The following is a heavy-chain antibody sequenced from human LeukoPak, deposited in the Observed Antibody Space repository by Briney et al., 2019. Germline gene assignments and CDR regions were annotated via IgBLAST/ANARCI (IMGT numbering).Heavy chain of an antibody. CDR3: ARVSNYYDSSGYYPSKALSY. Sequence: VSVKVSCKASGYTFTGYYMHWVRQAPGQGLEWMGWINPNSGGTNYAQKFQGGVTITRDTSISTAYMELSRMRSDDTAVYYCARVSNYYDSSGYYPSKALSYWGQGTLVTVSS. CDR2: INPNSGGT. D-gene: IGHD3-22*01. CDR1: GYTFTGYY. J-gene: IGHJ4*02. V-gene: IGHV1-2*02.